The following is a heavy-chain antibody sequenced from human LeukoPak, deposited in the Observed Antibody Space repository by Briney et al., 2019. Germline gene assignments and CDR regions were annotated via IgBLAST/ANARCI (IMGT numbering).Heavy chain of an antibody. V-gene: IGHV3-23*01. CDR1: GFTFSSYA. D-gene: IGHD3-10*01. CDR3: AKTYGSGSYHRAYYYYGMDV. CDR2: ISGSGGST. Sequence: GGSLRLSCAASGFTFSSYAMSWVRQAPGKGLEWVSAISGSGGSTYYADSVKGRFTISRDNSKNTLYLQMNSLRAEDTAVYYCAKTYGSGSYHRAYYYYGMDVWGQGTTVTVSS. J-gene: IGHJ6*02.